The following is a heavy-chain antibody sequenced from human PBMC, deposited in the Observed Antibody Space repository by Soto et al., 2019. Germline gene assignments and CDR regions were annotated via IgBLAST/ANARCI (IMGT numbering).Heavy chain of an antibody. CDR1: GFTVSSNY. CDR2: IYSGGST. V-gene: IGHV3-53*04. D-gene: IGHD3-10*01. J-gene: IGHJ5*02. Sequence: EVQLVESGGGLVQPGGSLRLSCAASGFTVSSNYMSWVRQAPGKGLEWVSVIYSGGSTYYADSVKGRFTISRHNSKNTLYLQMNSLRAEDTAVYYCARGRYYYGSVLWFDPWGQGTLVTVSS. CDR3: ARGRYYYGSVLWFDP.